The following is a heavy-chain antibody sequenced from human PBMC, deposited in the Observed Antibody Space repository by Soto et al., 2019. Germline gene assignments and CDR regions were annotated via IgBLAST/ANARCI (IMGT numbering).Heavy chain of an antibody. CDR2: INPSGGST. J-gene: IGHJ6*02. CDR3: AREGPTVTSRYYYYGMDV. Sequence: GASVKVSCKASGYTFTSYYMHWVRQAPGQGLEWMGIINPSGGSTSYAQKFQGRVTMTRDTSTSTVYMELSSLRSEDTAVYYCAREGPTVTSRYYYYGMDVWGQGTTVTVSS. CDR1: GYTFTSYY. V-gene: IGHV1-46*01. D-gene: IGHD4-17*01.